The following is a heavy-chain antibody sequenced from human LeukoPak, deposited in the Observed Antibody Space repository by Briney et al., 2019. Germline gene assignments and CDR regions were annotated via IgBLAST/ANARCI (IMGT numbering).Heavy chain of an antibody. J-gene: IGHJ4*02. CDR3: AKGGPLRFLEWLLDY. D-gene: IGHD3-3*01. Sequence: SETLSLTCTVSGGSLSSYYWSWIRQPPGKGLEWIGYIYYSGSTNYNPSLKSRVTISVDTSKNQFSLKLSSVTAADTAVYYCAKGGPLRFLEWLLDYWGQGTLVTVSS. CDR1: GGSLSSYY. V-gene: IGHV4-59*01. CDR2: IYYSGST.